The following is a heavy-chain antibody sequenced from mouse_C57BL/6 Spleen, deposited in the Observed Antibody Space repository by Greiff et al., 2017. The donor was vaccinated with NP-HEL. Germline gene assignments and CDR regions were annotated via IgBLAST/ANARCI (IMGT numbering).Heavy chain of an antibody. D-gene: IGHD2-12*01. CDR1: GYSITSGYY. CDR2: ISYDGSN. Sequence: EVKLMESGPGLVKPSQSLSLTCSVTGYSITSGYYWNWIRQFPGNKLERMGYISYDGSNNYNPSLKNRISITRDTSKNQFFLKLNSVTTEDTATYYCAIGYYYAMDYWGQGTSVTVSS. V-gene: IGHV3-6*01. CDR3: AIGYYYAMDY. J-gene: IGHJ4*01.